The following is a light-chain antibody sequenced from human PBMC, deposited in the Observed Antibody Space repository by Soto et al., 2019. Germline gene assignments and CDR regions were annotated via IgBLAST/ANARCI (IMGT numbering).Light chain of an antibody. V-gene: IGKV2-30*01. CDR1: QNLLYSDGYTF. CDR2: TVL. Sequence: DLVLTQSPLSLPVTPGQPASIPFRSSQNLLYSDGYTFLSWYQQRHDQSPRRLIYTVLNRDSGVPERFSGSGSGTDFTLKISGVEAEDVGLYYCMQGTHWPHMLGQGTKV. CDR3: MQGTHWPHM. J-gene: IGKJ1*01.